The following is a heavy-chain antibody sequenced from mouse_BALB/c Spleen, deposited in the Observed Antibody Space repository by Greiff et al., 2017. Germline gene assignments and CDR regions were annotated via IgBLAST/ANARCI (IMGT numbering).Heavy chain of an antibody. CDR2: ISSGSSTT. Sequence: EVQGVESGGGLVQPGGSRKLSCAASGFTFSSFGMHWVRQAPEKGLEWVAYISSGSSTTYYADTVKGRFTISRDNTKNTLFLQMTSLRSEDTAVYYGARWRAGGGCNAMDYWGQGTPVTVS. J-gene: IGHJ4*01. V-gene: IGHV5-17*02. CDR1: GFTFSSFG. CDR3: ARWRAGGGCNAMDY. D-gene: IGHD1-1*02.